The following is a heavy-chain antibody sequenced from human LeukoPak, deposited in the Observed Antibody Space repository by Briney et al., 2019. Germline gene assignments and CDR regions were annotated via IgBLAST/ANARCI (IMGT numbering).Heavy chain of an antibody. CDR3: AKSPYYDILTGHFDY. V-gene: IGHV3-23*01. J-gene: IGHJ4*02. CDR2: ISGSGGST. CDR1: GFTFSSYG. Sequence: GGTLGLSCAASGFTFSSYGMSWVRQAPGKGLEWVSAISGSGGSTYYADSVKGRFTISRDNSKNTLYLQMNSLRAEDTAVYYCAKSPYYDILTGHFDYWGQGTLVTVSS. D-gene: IGHD3-9*01.